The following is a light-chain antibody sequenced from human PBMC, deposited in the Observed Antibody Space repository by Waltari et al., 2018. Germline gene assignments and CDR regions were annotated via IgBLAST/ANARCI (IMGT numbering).Light chain of an antibody. CDR3: LSYTNTAVRV. CDR2: EAS. V-gene: IGLV2-14*01. J-gene: IGLJ3*02. Sequence: QSALTQPASVSGSPGQAITISCTGSSSDVGANNYVSWYRQYPGKAPQVLIYEASNRPSGGASRFSGSKSGNTASLTISGIQAADEADYYCLSYTNTAVRVFGGGTRLTVL. CDR1: SSDVGANNY.